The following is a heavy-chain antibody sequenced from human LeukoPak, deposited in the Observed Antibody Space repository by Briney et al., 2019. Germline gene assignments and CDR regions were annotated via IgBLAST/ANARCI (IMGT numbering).Heavy chain of an antibody. CDR2: IYTSGST. D-gene: IGHD3-22*01. Sequence: SETLSLTCTVSGGSISSYYWSWIRQPAGKGLEWIGRIYTSGSTNYNPSLKSRVTMSVDTSKNQFSLKLSSVTAADTAVYYCARDLRGEGERYYYDTRPRDYYYMDVWGKGTTVTVSS. CDR1: GGSISSYY. V-gene: IGHV4-4*07. J-gene: IGHJ6*03. CDR3: ARDLRGEGERYYYDTRPRDYYYMDV.